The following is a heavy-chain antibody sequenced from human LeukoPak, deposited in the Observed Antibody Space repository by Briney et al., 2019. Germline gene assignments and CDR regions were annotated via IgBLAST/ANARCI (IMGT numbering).Heavy chain of an antibody. V-gene: IGHV3-33*01. D-gene: IGHD3-22*01. Sequence: PGGSLRLSCAASGFTFSSYGMHWVRQAPGKGLEWVAVIWYDGNNKYYADSVKGRFTISRDNSKNTLYLQMNSLRAEDTAVYYCARDNYYDSSGCYYRYSYFDYWGQGALVTVSS. J-gene: IGHJ4*02. CDR3: ARDNYYDSSGCYYRYSYFDY. CDR1: GFTFSSYG. CDR2: IWYDGNNK.